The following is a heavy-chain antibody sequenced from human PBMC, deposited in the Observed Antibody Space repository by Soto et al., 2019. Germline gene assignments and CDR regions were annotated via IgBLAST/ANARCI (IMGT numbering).Heavy chain of an antibody. CDR2: ILYDGTNK. D-gene: IGHD3-3*01. Sequence: QVQLVESGGGVVQPGRSLRVSCGASGFTFSSHGMHWVRQAPGKGLEWVASILYDGTNKYYADFVKGRFTISRDNSTNTLYLQMNILRVEDTAVYVCAKRKWQNYDFWSGYYFDHWGQGTLVTVSS. V-gene: IGHV3-30*18. CDR1: GFTFSSHG. J-gene: IGHJ4*02. CDR3: AKRKWQNYDFWSGYYFDH.